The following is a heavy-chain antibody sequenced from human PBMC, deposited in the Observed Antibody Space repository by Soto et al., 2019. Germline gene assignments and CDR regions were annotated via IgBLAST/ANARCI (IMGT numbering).Heavy chain of an antibody. CDR2: ISYDGSNN. D-gene: IGHD6-19*01. CDR3: AKIAVAGIKGDAFDI. Sequence: QVQLVESGGGVFRPGRSLKPSCAASGFTFSSYGMHWFPRAPGKGLEWVAVISYDGSNNYYADSLKGRFTISRDNSKNTLYLQMNSLRAEDTAVYYCAKIAVAGIKGDAFDIWGQGTMVTVSS. V-gene: IGHV3-30*18. J-gene: IGHJ3*02. CDR1: GFTFSSYG.